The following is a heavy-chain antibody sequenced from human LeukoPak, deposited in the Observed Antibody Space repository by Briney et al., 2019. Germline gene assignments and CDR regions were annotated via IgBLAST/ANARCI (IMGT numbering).Heavy chain of an antibody. Sequence: PGGSLRLSCAASGFTFSYYNMNWVRQAPGKGLEWVSSISSSSSFISYADSVKGRFTVSRDNAKNSLYLQMNSLRAEDTAVYYCARDHYYYDSSGYYYYFDYRGQGTLVTVSS. J-gene: IGHJ4*02. CDR2: ISSSSSFI. CDR1: GFTFSYYN. D-gene: IGHD3-22*01. CDR3: ARDHYYYDSSGYYYYFDY. V-gene: IGHV3-21*01.